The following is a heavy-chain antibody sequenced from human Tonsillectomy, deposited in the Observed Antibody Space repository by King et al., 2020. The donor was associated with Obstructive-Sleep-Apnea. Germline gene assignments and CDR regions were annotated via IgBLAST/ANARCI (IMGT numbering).Heavy chain of an antibody. CDR1: GFTFSSYW. V-gene: IGHV3-7*03. CDR3: ASTLDTPPDY. Sequence: EVQLVESGGGLVQPGGSLRLSCAASGFTFSSYWMSWVRQAPGKGLEWVSNIKQDGSEKYYVDSVKGLFTISRDNAKNSLYLQMNSLRAEDTAVYYCASTLDTPPDYWGQGTLVTVSS. CDR2: IKQDGSEK. J-gene: IGHJ4*02.